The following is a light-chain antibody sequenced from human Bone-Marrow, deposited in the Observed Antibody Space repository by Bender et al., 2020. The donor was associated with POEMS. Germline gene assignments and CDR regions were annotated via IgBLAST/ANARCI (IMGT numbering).Light chain of an antibody. CDR3: AAWDDSLSGVV. CDR2: KNH. J-gene: IGLJ3*02. CDR1: ASDRGTTP. Sequence: QSALTQPPSASATPGQRVTISCSRSASDRGTTPINWYQHLPGTAPKLIIYKNHQRPSGVPDRFSGSKSGTSASLAIRGLRSEDEADYYCAAWDDSLSGVVFGGGTKLTVL. V-gene: IGLV1-47*01.